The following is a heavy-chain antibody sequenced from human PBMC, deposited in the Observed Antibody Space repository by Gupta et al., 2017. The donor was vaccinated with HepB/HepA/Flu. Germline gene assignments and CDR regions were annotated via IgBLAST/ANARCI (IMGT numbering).Heavy chain of an antibody. J-gene: IGHJ4*02. CDR2: ISYDGDNK. D-gene: IGHD6-13*01. CDR1: GFVFSSYT. V-gene: IGHV3-30-3*01. Sequence: QVQLVQSGGGVVQPGRSLRLSCVASGFVFSSYTMHWVRQAPGKGLEWVAVISYDGDNKYYADSVKGRFTISRDISDNTLYLQMNSLRAEDTAVYYCARDKAAAGRGIFDFWGQGTLVTVSS. CDR3: ARDKAAAGRGIFDF.